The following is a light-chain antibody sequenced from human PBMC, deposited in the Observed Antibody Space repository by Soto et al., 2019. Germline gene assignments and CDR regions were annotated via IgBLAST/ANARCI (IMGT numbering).Light chain of an antibody. CDR1: QTVNSDY. CDR3: QQRSNWPPLIS. J-gene: IGKJ5*01. Sequence: EIVSTQSPGTLSLSPGETATLSCRASQTVNSDYLSWFQQIPVQAPRLLIYGASSRAAGIPARFSGSGSGTDFTLTISSLEPEDFAVYYCQQRSNWPPLISFGQGTRLEIK. CDR2: GAS. V-gene: IGKV3D-20*02.